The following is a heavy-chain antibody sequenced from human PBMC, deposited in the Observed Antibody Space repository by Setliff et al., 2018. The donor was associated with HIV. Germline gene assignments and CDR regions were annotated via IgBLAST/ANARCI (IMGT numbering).Heavy chain of an antibody. V-gene: IGHV1-8*02. CDR3: ARDPKYYYKYFQY. Sequence: ASVKVSCKASGYTFTSYEINWVRQATGQGLEWMGWMNPNSGNTGYAQKFQGRVTMTRNTSISTAYMELSSLRSEDTAVYYCARDPKYYYKYFQYWGPGTLVTVSS. CDR1: GYTFTSYE. CDR2: MNPNSGNT. J-gene: IGHJ1*01. D-gene: IGHD1-26*01.